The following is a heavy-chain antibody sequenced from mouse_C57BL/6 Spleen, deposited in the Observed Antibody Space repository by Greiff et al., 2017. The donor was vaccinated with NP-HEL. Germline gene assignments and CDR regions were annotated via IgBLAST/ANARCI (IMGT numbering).Heavy chain of an antibody. CDR3: ARVQGGGYYVDY. CDR1: GFTFSSYA. CDR2: ISDGGSYT. D-gene: IGHD1-1*02. Sequence: DVMLVESGGGLVKPGGSLKLSCAASGFTFSSYAMSWVRQTPEKRLAWVATISDGGSYTYYPDNVKGRFTISRDNAKNNLYLQMSHLKSEDTAMYYCARVQGGGYYVDYWGQGTTLTVSS. V-gene: IGHV5-4*03. J-gene: IGHJ2*01.